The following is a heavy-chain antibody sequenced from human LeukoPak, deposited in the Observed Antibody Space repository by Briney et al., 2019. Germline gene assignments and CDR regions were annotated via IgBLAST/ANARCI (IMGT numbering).Heavy chain of an antibody. CDR2: IKQDGSEK. CDR3: ARGAWFGELLDYFDY. CDR1: GFTFSSYW. D-gene: IGHD3-10*01. V-gene: IGHV3-7*03. Sequence: GGSLRLSCAASGFTFSSYWMSWVRQAPGKGLEWVANIKQDGSEKYYVDSVKGRFTTSRDNAKNSLYLQMNSLRAEDTAVYYCARGAWFGELLDYFDYWGQGTLVTVSS. J-gene: IGHJ4*02.